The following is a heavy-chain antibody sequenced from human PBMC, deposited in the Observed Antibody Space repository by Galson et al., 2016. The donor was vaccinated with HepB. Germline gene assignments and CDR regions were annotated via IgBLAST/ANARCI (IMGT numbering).Heavy chain of an antibody. D-gene: IGHD5-24*01. CDR3: ARQLVTDGYPFDI. CDR2: IWFDGSNE. Sequence: SLRLSCAASGISFSKSAMHWVRQAPGKGLEWVAVIWFDGSNENYGDSVKGRFTISRDNSKDTLYMQINSLRPEDTATYFCARQLVTDGYPFDIWGQGTLVADSP. V-gene: IGHV3-33*01. CDR1: GISFSKSA. J-gene: IGHJ4*02.